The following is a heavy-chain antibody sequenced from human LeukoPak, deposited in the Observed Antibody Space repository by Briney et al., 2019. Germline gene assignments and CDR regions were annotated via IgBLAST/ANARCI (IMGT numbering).Heavy chain of an antibody. CDR1: GGSISSGGYY. J-gene: IGHJ4*02. CDR3: ASQQRGNLDY. V-gene: IGHV4-31*03. Sequence: SQTLPLTCTVSGGSISSGGYYWSWIRQHPGKGLEWIGYIYYSGSTYYNPSLKSRVTISVDTSKNQFSLKLSSVTAADTAVYYCASQQRGNLDYWGQGTLVTVSS. CDR2: IYYSGST. D-gene: IGHD1/OR15-1a*01.